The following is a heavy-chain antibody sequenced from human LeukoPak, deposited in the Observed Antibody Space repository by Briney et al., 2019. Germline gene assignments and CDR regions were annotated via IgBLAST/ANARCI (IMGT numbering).Heavy chain of an antibody. CDR3: ARDLPFPRLSGYWSFDY. Sequence: ASVKVSCKASGYTFTSYYMHWVRQAPGQGLEWMGWISAYNGNTNYAQKLQGRVTMTTDTSTSTAYMELRSLRSDDTAVYYCARDLPFPRLSGYWSFDYWGQGTLVTVSS. J-gene: IGHJ4*02. D-gene: IGHD3-22*01. CDR1: GYTFTSYY. CDR2: ISAYNGNT. V-gene: IGHV1-18*04.